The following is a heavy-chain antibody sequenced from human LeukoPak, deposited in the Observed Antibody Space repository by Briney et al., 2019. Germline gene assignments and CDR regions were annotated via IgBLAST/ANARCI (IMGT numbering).Heavy chain of an antibody. CDR3: ARHGGSSGWYGGFGY. J-gene: IGHJ4*02. D-gene: IGHD6-19*01. CDR2: IYYSGST. V-gene: IGHV4-59*08. CDR1: GGSISSYY. Sequence: PSETLSLTCTVSGGSISSYYWSWIRQPPGKGLEWIGYIYYSGSTNYNPSLKSRVTISVDTSKNQFSLKLSSVTAADTAVYYCARHGGSSGWYGGFGYWGQGTLVTVSS.